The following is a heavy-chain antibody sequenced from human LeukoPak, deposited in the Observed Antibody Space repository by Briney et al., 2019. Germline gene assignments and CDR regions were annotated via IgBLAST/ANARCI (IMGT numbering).Heavy chain of an antibody. CDR3: TRNLGYCTGGGCYADY. D-gene: IGHD2-15*01. Sequence: GGSLRLSCAASGFTFGSYGMHWVRHAPGRGLEWVALIRYDGSNKYYADSVKGRFTISRDNSKNTLYLQMNSLRAEDTAVYYCTRNLGYCTGGGCYADYWGQGTLVTVYS. V-gene: IGHV3-30*02. J-gene: IGHJ4*02. CDR1: GFTFGSYG. CDR2: IRYDGSNK.